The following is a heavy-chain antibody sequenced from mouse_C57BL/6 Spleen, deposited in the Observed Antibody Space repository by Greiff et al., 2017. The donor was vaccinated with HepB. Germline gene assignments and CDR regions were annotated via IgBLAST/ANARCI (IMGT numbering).Heavy chain of an antibody. D-gene: IGHD1-1*01. V-gene: IGHV5-17*01. J-gene: IGHJ3*01. CDR2: ISSGSSTI. CDR3: ARQDYSWFAY. Sequence: EVKVVESGGGLVKPGGSLKLSCAASGFTFSDYGMHWVRQAPEKGLEWVAYISSGSSTIYYADTVKGRFTLARDNAKNTLCLQMTSLRSEDTAMYYCARQDYSWFAYWGQGTLVT. CDR1: GFTFSDYG.